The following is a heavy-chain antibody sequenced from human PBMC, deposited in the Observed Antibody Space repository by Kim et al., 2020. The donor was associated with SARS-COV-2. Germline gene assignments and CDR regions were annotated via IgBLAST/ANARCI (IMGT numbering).Heavy chain of an antibody. J-gene: IGHJ6*02. V-gene: IGHV1-24*01. CDR3: ATDLRPMIVVGRWYYYGMDV. D-gene: IGHD3-22*01. CDR2: FDPEDGET. Sequence: ASVKVSCKVSLYTLTELSMHWVRQAPGKGLEWMGGFDPEDGETIYAQKFQGRVTMTEDTSTDTAYMELSSLRSEDTAVYYCATDLRPMIVVGRWYYYGMDVWGQGTTVTVSS. CDR1: LYTLTELS.